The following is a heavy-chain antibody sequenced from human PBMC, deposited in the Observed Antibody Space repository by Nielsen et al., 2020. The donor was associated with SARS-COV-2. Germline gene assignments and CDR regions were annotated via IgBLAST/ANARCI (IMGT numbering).Heavy chain of an antibody. CDR1: GFNFRGYW. J-gene: IGHJ4*02. CDR3: ARDSSGTYRRVDY. CDR2: IKLDGSEK. Sequence: GGSLRLSCVVSGFNFRGYWMTWVRQAPGKGLEWVGNIKLDGSEKYYVDSVKGRFTISRDNARNTLYLQMNSLRSDDTAVYYCARDSSGTYRRVDYWGQGTLVTVSS. V-gene: IGHV3-7*03. D-gene: IGHD3-22*01.